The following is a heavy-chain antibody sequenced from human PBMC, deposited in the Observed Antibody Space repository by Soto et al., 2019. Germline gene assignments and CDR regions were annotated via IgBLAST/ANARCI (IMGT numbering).Heavy chain of an antibody. D-gene: IGHD5-12*01. CDR2: VYHTGVT. CDR3: ARGGNRYSNVASGVGGFDY. Sequence: SETLSLTCTVSGASISSSYWSWIRQSPERGLEWIAYVYHTGVTNYNPSLKSRVTISLDTSKGQFSLNLTSLTTADTAVYFCARGGNRYSNVASGVGGFDYWGQGSLVTVPQ. V-gene: IGHV4-59*01. CDR1: GASISSSY. J-gene: IGHJ4*02.